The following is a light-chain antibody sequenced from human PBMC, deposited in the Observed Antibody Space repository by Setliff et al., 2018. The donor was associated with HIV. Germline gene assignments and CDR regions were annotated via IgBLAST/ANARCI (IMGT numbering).Light chain of an antibody. J-gene: IGLJ1*01. CDR3: SSYTSISTYV. CDR2: EVN. V-gene: IGLV2-18*02. Sequence: QSALTQPPSVSGSPGQSVTISCTGTSSDVGSYNRVSWYQQPPGTAPKLMIYEVNNRPSGVPDRFSGSKSGNTASLTISGLQAEDEADYYCSSYTSISTYVFGTGTK. CDR1: SSDVGSYNR.